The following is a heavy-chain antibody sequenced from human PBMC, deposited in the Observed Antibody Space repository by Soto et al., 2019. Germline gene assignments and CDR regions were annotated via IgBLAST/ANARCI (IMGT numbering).Heavy chain of an antibody. CDR1: GFTLSTYW. Sequence: EVQLVESGGGLVQPGGSLRLSCEASGFTLSTYWMPWVRQVSGKGLVWVSRINTDGSTTSYAASVKGRFSISRDNDKNMLLLQMNNLRVEDTAVYYCVRDQDTNGQAVCNVWGQGNVVTVSS. CDR3: VRDQDTNGQAVCNV. J-gene: IGHJ4*02. V-gene: IGHV3-74*01. CDR2: INTDGSTT. D-gene: IGHD2-8*01.